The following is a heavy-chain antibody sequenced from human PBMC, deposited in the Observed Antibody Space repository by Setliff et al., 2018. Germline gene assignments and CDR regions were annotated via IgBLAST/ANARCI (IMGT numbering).Heavy chain of an antibody. CDR3: ARHRAVAGAYYFDF. Sequence: SETLSLTCTVSGGSISSYYWSWIRQSPGKGLEWIGYIYYSGSTNYNPSLKSRVTISVDTSKNQFSLKLSSVTAADTAVYYCARHRAVAGAYYFDFWGQGTLVTVSS. V-gene: IGHV4-59*01. CDR1: GGSISSYY. J-gene: IGHJ4*02. D-gene: IGHD6-19*01. CDR2: IYYSGST.